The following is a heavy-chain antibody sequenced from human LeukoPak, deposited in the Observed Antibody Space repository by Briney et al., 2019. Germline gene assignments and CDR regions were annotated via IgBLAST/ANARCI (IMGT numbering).Heavy chain of an antibody. CDR2: INANTGGT. CDR1: GYTFTGYY. J-gene: IGHJ4*02. Sequence: ASVKVSCKASGYTFTGYYMHWVRQAPGQGLEWMGWINANTGGTKYAQKFQGRVTMTRDTSISTAYMELSRLRSDDTAVYYCARGMEGYYYGSGSYYNEDYWGQGTLVTVSS. V-gene: IGHV1-2*02. CDR3: ARGMEGYYYGSGSYYNEDY. D-gene: IGHD3-10*01.